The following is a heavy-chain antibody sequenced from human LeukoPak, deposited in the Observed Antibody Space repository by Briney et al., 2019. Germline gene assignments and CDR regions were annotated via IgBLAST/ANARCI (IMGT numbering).Heavy chain of an antibody. CDR1: GFTFSTYA. CDR2: ISGNGDST. J-gene: IGHJ4*02. Sequence: SGGSLRLSCAASGFTFSTYAMSWVRQALGKGLEWVSAISGNGDSTYYADSVKGRFTISRDNSKNTLYLQMNSLTAEDMAVYYCATHYDSSGHYLYFDYWGQGTLATVSS. CDR3: ATHYDSSGHYLYFDY. D-gene: IGHD3-22*01. V-gene: IGHV3-23*01.